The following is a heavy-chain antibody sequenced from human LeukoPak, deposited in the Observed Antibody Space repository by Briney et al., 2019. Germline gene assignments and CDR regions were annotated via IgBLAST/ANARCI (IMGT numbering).Heavy chain of an antibody. CDR1: GYTFTSYG. V-gene: IGHV1-18*01. CDR2: ISAYNGNT. CDR3: ARVGNSYASSYYYYMDV. Sequence: ASVKVSCKASGYTFTSYGITWVRQAPGQGLEWMGWISAYNGNTNYAQKLQGRVTMTTDTSTSTAYMELRSLRSDDTAVYYCARVGNSYASSYYYYMDVWGKGTTVTVSS. D-gene: IGHD5-18*01. J-gene: IGHJ6*03.